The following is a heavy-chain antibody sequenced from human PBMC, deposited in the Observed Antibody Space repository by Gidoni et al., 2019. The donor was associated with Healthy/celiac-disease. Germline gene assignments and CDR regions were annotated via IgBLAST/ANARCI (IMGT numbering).Heavy chain of an antibody. CDR3: ASIAARRAPDYYYYGMDV. D-gene: IGHD6-6*01. CDR2: IKQDGSEK. Sequence: EVQLVESGGGLVQPGGSLRLSCAASGFTFSSYWMSWVRQAPGKGLEWVANIKQDGSEKYYVDSVKGRFTISRDNAKNSLYLQMNSLRAEDTAVYYCASIAARRAPDYYYYGMDVWGQGTTVTVSS. CDR1: GFTFSSYW. J-gene: IGHJ6*02. V-gene: IGHV3-7*03.